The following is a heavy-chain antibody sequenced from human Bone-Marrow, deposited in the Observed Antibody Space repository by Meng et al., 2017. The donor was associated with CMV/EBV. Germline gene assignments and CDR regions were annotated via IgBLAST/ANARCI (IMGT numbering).Heavy chain of an antibody. CDR2: ISWNSGSI. Sequence: SLKISCAASGFTFDDYAMHWVRQAPGKGLEWVSGISWNSGSIGYADSVKGRFTISRDNSKNTLYLQMNSLRAEDTAVYYCARDRRLMKSDLDYWGQATLVAFSS. J-gene: IGHJ4*02. D-gene: IGHD2-8*01. V-gene: IGHV3-9*01. CDR1: GFTFDDYA. CDR3: ARDRRLMKSDLDY.